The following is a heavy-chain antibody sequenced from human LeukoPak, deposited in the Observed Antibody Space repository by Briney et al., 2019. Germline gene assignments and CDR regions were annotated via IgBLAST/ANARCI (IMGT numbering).Heavy chain of an antibody. J-gene: IGHJ6*03. V-gene: IGHV1-46*01. CDR1: GYTLTSHY. CDR3: ARDRYGAHYYYYYLDV. Sequence: GASVKVSCKASGYTLTSHYMHWVRQAPGRGPEWMGIINPSGGRATYAQKFQGRVNMTTDTSTSTVYMELSSLRSEDTAVYYCARDRYGAHYYYYYLDVWGKGTTVTVSS. CDR2: INPSGGRA. D-gene: IGHD4-17*01.